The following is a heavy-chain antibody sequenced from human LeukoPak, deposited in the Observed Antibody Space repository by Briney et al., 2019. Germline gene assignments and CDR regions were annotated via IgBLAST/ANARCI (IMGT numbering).Heavy chain of an antibody. D-gene: IGHD2-2*02. J-gene: IGHJ4*02. V-gene: IGHV3-30*18. CDR3: AKGRYCVSATCYIPEAYDY. Sequence: PGRSLRLSCAASGFTFSAYGMYWVRQAPGKGLEWVAVISYDGSNKYYADSVKGRFTISRDNSKNTLYLQMNSLRAEDTAVYYCAKGRYCVSATCYIPEAYDYWGQGTLVTVSS. CDR1: GFTFSAYG. CDR2: ISYDGSNK.